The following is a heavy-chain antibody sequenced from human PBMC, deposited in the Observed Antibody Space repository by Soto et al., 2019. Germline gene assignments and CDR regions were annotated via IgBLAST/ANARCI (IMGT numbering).Heavy chain of an antibody. V-gene: IGHV3-23*01. D-gene: IGHD3-10*01. CDR2: ISGSGSST. CDR3: AKTQQISQWVGELFIYDY. J-gene: IGHJ4*02. CDR1: GFTFSSYA. Sequence: GGSLRLSCAASGFTFSSYAMSWVRQAPGKGLEWVSAISGSGSSTYYADSVKGRFTISRDNSKNTLYLQMKSLRAEDTAVYYCAKTQQISQWVGELFIYDYWGQGTLVTVSS.